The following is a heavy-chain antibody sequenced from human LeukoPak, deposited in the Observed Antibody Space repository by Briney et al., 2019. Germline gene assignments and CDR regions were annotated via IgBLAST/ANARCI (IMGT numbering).Heavy chain of an antibody. Sequence: PSETLSLTCTVSGGSISSSSYYWGWIRQPPGKGLEWIGGIYYSGSTYYNPSLKSRVTISVDTSKNQFSLKLSSVTAADTAVYYCARHVRSVVVPAAILDAFDIWGQGTMVTVSS. CDR2: IYYSGST. J-gene: IGHJ3*02. CDR1: GGSISSSSYY. D-gene: IGHD2-2*02. CDR3: ARHVRSVVVPAAILDAFDI. V-gene: IGHV4-39*01.